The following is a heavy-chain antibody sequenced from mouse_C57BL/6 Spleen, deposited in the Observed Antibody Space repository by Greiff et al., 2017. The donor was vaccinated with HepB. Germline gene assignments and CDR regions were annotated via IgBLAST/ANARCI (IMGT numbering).Heavy chain of an antibody. CDR3: ARLLIITTVVYFDY. CDR2: IYPGSGST. Sequence: QVQLKQPGAELVKPGASVKMSCKASGYTFTSYWITWVKQRPGQGLEWIGDIYPGSGSTNYNEKFKSKATLTVDTSSSTAYMQLSSLTSEDSAVYYCARLLIITTVVYFDYWGQGTTLTVSS. CDR1: GYTFTSYW. V-gene: IGHV1-55*01. J-gene: IGHJ2*01. D-gene: IGHD1-1*01.